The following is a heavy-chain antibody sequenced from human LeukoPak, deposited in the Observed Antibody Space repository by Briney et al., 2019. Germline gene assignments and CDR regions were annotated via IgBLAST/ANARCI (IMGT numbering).Heavy chain of an antibody. CDR1: GGTFSSYA. Sequence: ASVKVSCKASGGTFSSYAISWVRQAPGQGLEWMGWINPNSGGTNYAQKFQGRVTMTRDTSISTAYMELSRLRSDDTAVYYCARVPLTAAAGQGIDYWGQGTLVTVSS. J-gene: IGHJ4*02. CDR2: INPNSGGT. CDR3: ARVPLTAAAGQGIDY. D-gene: IGHD6-13*01. V-gene: IGHV1-2*02.